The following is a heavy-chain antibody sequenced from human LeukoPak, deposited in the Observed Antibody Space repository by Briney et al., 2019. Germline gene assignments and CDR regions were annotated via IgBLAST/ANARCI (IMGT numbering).Heavy chain of an antibody. CDR1: GFTFSSYA. J-gene: IGHJ3*02. V-gene: IGHV3-23*01. CDR3: AKTLREQWLTTNDAFDI. CDR2: ISGSGGST. Sequence: PGGSLRLSCAASGFTFSSYAMSWVRQAPGKGLEWVSAISGSGGSTYYADSVKGRFTISRDNSKNTLYLQMNSLRAEDTAVYYCAKTLREQWLTTNDAFDIWGQGTMVTVSS. D-gene: IGHD6-19*01.